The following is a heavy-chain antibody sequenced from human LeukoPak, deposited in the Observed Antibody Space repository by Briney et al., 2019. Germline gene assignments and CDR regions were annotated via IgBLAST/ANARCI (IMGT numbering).Heavy chain of an antibody. D-gene: IGHD1-26*01. CDR3: ARVRVGATNYYFDY. CDR2: IYHSGST. Sequence: SETLSLTCAVSGGSISSGGYSWSWIRQPPGKGLEWIGYIYHSGSTYYNPSPKSRVTISVDRSKNQFSLKLSSVTAADTAVYYCARVRVGATNYYFDYWGQGTLVTVSS. CDR1: GGSISSGGYS. V-gene: IGHV4-30-2*01. J-gene: IGHJ4*02.